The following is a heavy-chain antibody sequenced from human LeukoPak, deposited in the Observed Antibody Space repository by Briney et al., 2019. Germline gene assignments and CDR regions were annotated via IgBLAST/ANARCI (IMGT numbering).Heavy chain of an antibody. D-gene: IGHD3-22*01. V-gene: IGHV3-23*01. J-gene: IGHJ5*02. CDR2: ISGSGGST. CDR3: AKDLYDSSGYYPGTDNWFDP. CDR1: GFTFSSYA. Sequence: GGSLRLSCAASGFTFSSYAMSWVRQAPGKGLEWVSAISGSGGSTYYADSVKGRFTISRDNSKNTLYLQMNSLRAEDTAVYYCAKDLYDSSGYYPGTDNWFDPWGQGTLVTVSS.